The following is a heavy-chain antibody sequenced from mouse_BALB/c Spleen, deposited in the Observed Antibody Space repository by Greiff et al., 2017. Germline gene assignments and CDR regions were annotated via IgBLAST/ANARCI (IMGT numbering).Heavy chain of an antibody. CDR3: ARGYYGSSYEGFAY. CDR2: IYPGDGDT. D-gene: IGHD1-1*01. Sequence: QVQLKESGPELVKPGASVKISCKASGYAFSSSWMNWVKQRPGQGLEWIGRIYPGDGDTNYNGKFKGKATLTADKSSSTAYMQLSSLTSVDSAVYFCARGYYGSSYEGFAYWGQGTLVTVSA. V-gene: IGHV1-82*01. J-gene: IGHJ3*01. CDR1: GYAFSSSW.